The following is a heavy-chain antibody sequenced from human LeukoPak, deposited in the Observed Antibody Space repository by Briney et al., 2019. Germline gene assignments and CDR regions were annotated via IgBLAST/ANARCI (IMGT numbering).Heavy chain of an antibody. Sequence: GGSLRLSCAASGFTFSSYEMNWVRQAPGKGLEWVSYISSSDSTIYYADSVKGRFTISRDNAKNSLYLQMNSLRAEDTAVYYCARAWYYYYYMDVWGKGTTVTISS. CDR1: GFTFSSYE. V-gene: IGHV3-48*03. CDR3: ARAWYYYYYMDV. J-gene: IGHJ6*03. CDR2: ISSSDSTI.